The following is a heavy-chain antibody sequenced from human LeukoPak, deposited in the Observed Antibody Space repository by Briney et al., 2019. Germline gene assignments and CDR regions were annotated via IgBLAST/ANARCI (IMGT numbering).Heavy chain of an antibody. Sequence: ASVKVSCKAAGYPFTGYYMHWVRQAPGQGLEWMGWINPNSGGTNYAQKFQGRVTMTRDASISTAYMELSRLRSDDTAVYYCARISGWYGWFDPWGQGTLVTVSS. CDR1: GYPFTGYY. V-gene: IGHV1-2*02. J-gene: IGHJ5*02. D-gene: IGHD6-19*01. CDR3: ARISGWYGWFDP. CDR2: INPNSGGT.